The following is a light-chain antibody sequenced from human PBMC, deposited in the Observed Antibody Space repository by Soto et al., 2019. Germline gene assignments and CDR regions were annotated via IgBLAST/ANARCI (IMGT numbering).Light chain of an antibody. Sequence: EIVMTQSPATLSLSPGERATLSCRASQSVSNDFLAWYQQKPGLAPRLIIYDASTRATGIPDRFSGSGSGTDFTLTISRLEPEDFAVYYCQQSGSSPITFGQGTRLEIK. CDR1: QSVSNDF. J-gene: IGKJ5*01. CDR3: QQSGSSPIT. V-gene: IGKV3D-20*01. CDR2: DAS.